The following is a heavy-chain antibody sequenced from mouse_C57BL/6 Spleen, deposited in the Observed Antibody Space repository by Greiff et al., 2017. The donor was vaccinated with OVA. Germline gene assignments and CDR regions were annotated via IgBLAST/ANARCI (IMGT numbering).Heavy chain of an antibody. V-gene: IGHV1-42*01. J-gene: IGHJ4*01. CDR2: INPSTGGT. Sequence: VQLKQSGPELVKPGASVKISCKASGYSFTGYYMNWVKQSPEKSLEWIGEINPSTGGTTYNQKFKAKATLTVDKSSSTAYMQLKSLTSEDSAVYDCARSVTTVVYYYAMDYWGQGTSVTVSS. CDR3: ARSVTTVVYYYAMDY. CDR1: GYSFTGYY. D-gene: IGHD1-1*01.